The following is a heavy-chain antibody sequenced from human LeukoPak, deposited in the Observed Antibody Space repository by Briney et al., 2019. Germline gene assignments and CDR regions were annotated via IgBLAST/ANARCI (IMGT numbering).Heavy chain of an antibody. CDR3: ARAPYYYDSSEKGGY. D-gene: IGHD3-22*01. Sequence: PGGPLRLSCAASGFTFSDYYMSWIRQAPGKGLEWVSYISSSGSTIYYTDSVKGRFTISRDNAKNSLYLQMNSLRAEDTAVYYCARAPYYYDSSEKGGYWGQGTLVTVSS. J-gene: IGHJ4*02. V-gene: IGHV3-11*04. CDR2: ISSSGSTI. CDR1: GFTFSDYY.